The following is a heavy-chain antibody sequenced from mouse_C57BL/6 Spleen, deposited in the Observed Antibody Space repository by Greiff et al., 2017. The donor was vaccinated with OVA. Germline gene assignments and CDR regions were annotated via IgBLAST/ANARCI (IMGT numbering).Heavy chain of an antibody. CDR1: GYTFTSYW. J-gene: IGHJ2*01. V-gene: IGHV1-50*01. CDR3: ARGGNYGTGYLDY. Sequence: QVQLQQPGAELVKPGASVKLSCKASGYTFTSYWMQWVKQRPGQGLEWIGEIDPSDSYTNYNQKFKGKATLTVDTSSSTAYMQLSSLTSEDSAVYYCARGGNYGTGYLDYWGQGTTLTVSS. CDR2: IDPSDSYT. D-gene: IGHD1-1*01.